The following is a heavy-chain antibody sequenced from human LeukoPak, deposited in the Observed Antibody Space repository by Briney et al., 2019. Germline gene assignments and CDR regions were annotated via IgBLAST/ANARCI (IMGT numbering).Heavy chain of an antibody. J-gene: IGHJ4*02. CDR1: GFTVSSNF. CDR3: ARDPFYSKFDY. D-gene: IGHD2-21*01. CDR2: IKKDGSQK. Sequence: GGSLRLSCAASGFTVSSNFMTWVRQAPGKGLEWVATIKKDGSQKYYVDSVKGRFSISRDNAKNSLFLQINSLRAEDTAVYYCARDPFYSKFDYWGQGTLVTASS. V-gene: IGHV3-7*03.